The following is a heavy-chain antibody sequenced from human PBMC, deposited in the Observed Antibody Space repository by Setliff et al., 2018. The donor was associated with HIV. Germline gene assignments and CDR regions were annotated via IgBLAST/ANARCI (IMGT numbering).Heavy chain of an antibody. Sequence: SGPTLVNPTETLTLTCNFSGFSFSSPGMAVGWIRQPPGKALEWLALIYWTNQKRLSPSLKTRLTVVADTSTNQVVLNLTNVDPVDTATYYCAHSFYYDSSGLREFDIWGQGMPVTVSS. J-gene: IGHJ4*02. CDR1: GFSFSSPGMA. CDR2: IYWTNQK. CDR3: AHSFYYDSSGLREFDI. V-gene: IGHV2-5*01. D-gene: IGHD3-22*01.